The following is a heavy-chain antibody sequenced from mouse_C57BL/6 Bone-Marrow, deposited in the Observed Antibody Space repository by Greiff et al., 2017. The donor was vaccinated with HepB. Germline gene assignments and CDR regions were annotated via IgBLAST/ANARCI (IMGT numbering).Heavy chain of an antibody. CDR2: INPYNGDT. CDR1: GYSFTGYF. CDR3: ASDYYGSSSAMDY. J-gene: IGHJ4*01. D-gene: IGHD1-1*01. V-gene: IGHV1-20*01. Sequence: VQLKQSGPELVKPGDSVKISCKASGYSFTGYFMNWVMQSHGKSLEWIGRINPYNGDTFYNQKFKGKATLTVDKSSSTAHMELRSLTSEDSAVYYCASDYYGSSSAMDYWCQGTSVTVSS.